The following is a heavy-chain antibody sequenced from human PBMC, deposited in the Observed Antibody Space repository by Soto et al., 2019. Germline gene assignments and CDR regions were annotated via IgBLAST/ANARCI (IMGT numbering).Heavy chain of an antibody. CDR2: ISAYNGNT. CDR3: ARDVWFGELFIEKYYYYGMDV. CDR1: GYTFTSYG. Sequence: ASVKVSCKASGYTFTSYGISWVRQAPGQGLEWMGWISAYNGNTNYAQKLQGRVTMTTDTSTSTAYMELRNLRSDDTAVYYCARDVWFGELFIEKYYYYGMDVWGQGTTVTVSS. D-gene: IGHD3-10*01. J-gene: IGHJ6*02. V-gene: IGHV1-18*04.